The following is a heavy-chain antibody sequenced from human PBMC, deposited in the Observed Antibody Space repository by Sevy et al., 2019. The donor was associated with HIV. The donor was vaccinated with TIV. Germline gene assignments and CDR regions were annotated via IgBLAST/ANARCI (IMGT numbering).Heavy chain of an antibody. CDR1: GFTFSNYW. CDR2: IKRDGSEK. V-gene: IGHV3-7*03. Sequence: GGSLRLSCAASGFTFSNYWMTWVRQAPGKGLEWVANIKRDGSEKYYVASVKGRFTISRDNAKNSLYMQMNSLRAEDTAVYYCARDCDSASCLWGLDVWGQGTTVTVSS. D-gene: IGHD2-2*01. CDR3: ARDCDSASCLWGLDV. J-gene: IGHJ6*02.